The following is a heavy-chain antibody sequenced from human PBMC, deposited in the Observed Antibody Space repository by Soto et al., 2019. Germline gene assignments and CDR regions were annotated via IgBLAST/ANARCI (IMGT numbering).Heavy chain of an antibody. CDR2: IYYSGST. D-gene: IGHD3-16*01. V-gene: IGHV4-59*01. CDR1: GGSISSYY. Sequence: QVQLQESGPGLVKPSETLSLTCTVSGGSISSYYWSWIRQPLGKGLEWIGYIYYSGSTNYNPSLKSRVTISVDTSKNQFSLKLSSVTAADTAVYYCARGDRGSYDYWGQGTLVTVSS. CDR3: ARGDRGSYDY. J-gene: IGHJ4*02.